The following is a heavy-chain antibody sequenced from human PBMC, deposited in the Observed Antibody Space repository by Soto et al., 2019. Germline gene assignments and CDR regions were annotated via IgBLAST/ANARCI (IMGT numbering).Heavy chain of an antibody. CDR3: AIYGPSGSYGSAIDY. CDR2: ISYDGSNK. Sequence: PGGSLRLSCAASGFTFSSYGMHWVRRAPGKGLEWVAVISYDGSNKYYADSVKGRFTISRDNSKNTLYLQMNSLRAEDTAVYYCAIYGPSGSYGSAIDYWGPGLRVTVSS. CDR1: GFTFSSYG. D-gene: IGHD1-26*01. V-gene: IGHV3-30*03. J-gene: IGHJ4*02.